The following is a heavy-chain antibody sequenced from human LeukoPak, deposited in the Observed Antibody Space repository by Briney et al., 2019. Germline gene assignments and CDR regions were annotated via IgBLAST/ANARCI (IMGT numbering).Heavy chain of an antibody. D-gene: IGHD6-13*01. Sequence: PARSPRLSCAAAGCTFDDYAMHWVRQAPREGRVGVSGIIWNSGSIGYADAVKGRFTISRDNAKNSLYLQMTSLRAEDLALYYCAKGAAAGLNYYFDYWGQGTLVTASS. V-gene: IGHV3-9*03. CDR1: GCTFDDYA. J-gene: IGHJ4*02. CDR3: AKGAAAGLNYYFDY. CDR2: IIWNSGSI.